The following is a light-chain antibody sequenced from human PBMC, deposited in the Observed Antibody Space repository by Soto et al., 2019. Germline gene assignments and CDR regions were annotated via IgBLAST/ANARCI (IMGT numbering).Light chain of an antibody. J-gene: IGLJ1*01. CDR1: SSDVGAYNH. CDR3: CSFASRNTYV. CDR2: DVS. V-gene: IGLV2-14*01. Sequence: ALTQPASVSGSPRQSIAISCTGTSSDVGAYNHVSWYQQHPGKAPELMIFDVSNRPSGVSDRFSGSKSGNTASLTISGLQAEDEADYYCCSFASRNTYVFGSGTKVTVL.